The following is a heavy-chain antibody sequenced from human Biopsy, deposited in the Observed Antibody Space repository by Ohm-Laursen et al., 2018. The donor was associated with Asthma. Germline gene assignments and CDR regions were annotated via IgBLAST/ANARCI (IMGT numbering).Heavy chain of an antibody. CDR3: ARVRKDYYDSSGLSGGWFDP. D-gene: IGHD3-22*01. CDR1: GYTFTNYA. CDR2: INAGNGNA. Sequence: SVKVSCKASGYTFTNYAIHWVRQAPGQRPEWMGWINAGNGNAKYSQKFQGRVTITRDTSATTAYMELSSLRSEDTAVYYCARVRKDYYDSSGLSGGWFDPWGQGTLVTVSS. J-gene: IGHJ5*02. V-gene: IGHV1-3*01.